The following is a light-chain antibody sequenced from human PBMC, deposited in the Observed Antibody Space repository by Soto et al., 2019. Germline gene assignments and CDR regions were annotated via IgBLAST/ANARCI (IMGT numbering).Light chain of an antibody. Sequence: QAVVTQPPSASGTPGQRVTISCSGSNSNIGTNTVSWYQHLPGTAPKLLIYSNNQRPSGVPDRFSGSKSGTSASLAISGLQSEDEAAYYCAAWDDSLNGVEFGGGTKLTVL. CDR3: AAWDDSLNGVE. CDR2: SNN. CDR1: NSNIGTNT. J-gene: IGLJ2*01. V-gene: IGLV1-44*01.